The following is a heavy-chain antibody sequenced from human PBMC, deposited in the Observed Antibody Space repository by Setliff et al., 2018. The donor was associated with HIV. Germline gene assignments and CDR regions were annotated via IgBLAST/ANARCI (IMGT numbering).Heavy chain of an antibody. J-gene: IGHJ4*02. CDR2: IYTSGST. V-gene: IGHV4-4*07. D-gene: IGHD2-2*01. CDR1: GASISGYY. Sequence: SETLSLTCTVSGASISGYYWSWIRQAAGKGLEWIGRIYTSGSTNYNPSLKSRVTISVDTSKNQFSLKLSSVTAADTAVYYCARLDCSSSSGFVDYWGQGTLVTVSS. CDR3: ARLDCSSSSGFVDY.